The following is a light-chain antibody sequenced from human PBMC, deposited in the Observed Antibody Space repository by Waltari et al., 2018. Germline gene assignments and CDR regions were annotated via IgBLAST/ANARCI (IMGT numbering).Light chain of an antibody. J-gene: IGKJ5*01. V-gene: IGKV4-1*01. CDR1: QSVLYSSNNKNY. Sequence: DIVMTQSPDSLAVSLGERATINCKSSQSVLYSSNNKNYLAWYQQKPGQPPQRLIYWASTRESGVPDRFSGSGSGTDFTLTISSLQAEDVAVYYCQQYYSTPPITFGQGTRLEIK. CDR2: WAS. CDR3: QQYYSTPPIT.